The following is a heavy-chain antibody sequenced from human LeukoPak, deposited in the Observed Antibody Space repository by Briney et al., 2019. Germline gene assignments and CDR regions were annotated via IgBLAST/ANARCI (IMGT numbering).Heavy chain of an antibody. D-gene: IGHD3-10*01. CDR3: ARGRRVRGVPYYYMDV. CDR1: GGSISSYY. Sequence: SETLSLTCTVSGGSISSYYWSWIRQPPGKGLEWIGYIYYSGSTNYNPSLKSRVTISVDTSKNQSSLKLSSVTAADTAVYYCARGRRVRGVPYYYMDVWGKGTTVTVSS. CDR2: IYYSGST. J-gene: IGHJ6*03. V-gene: IGHV4-59*12.